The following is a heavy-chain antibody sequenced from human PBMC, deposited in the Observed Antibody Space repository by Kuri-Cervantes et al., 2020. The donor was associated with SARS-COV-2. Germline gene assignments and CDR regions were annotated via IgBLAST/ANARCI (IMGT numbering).Heavy chain of an antibody. Sequence: GESLKISCSASGFTFSSFPLHWVRQAPGKGLEYVSAVSSNGGSTYYADSVKGRFTISRDNSKNTLYLQMGSLRAEDMAVYYCARAALRYFDPIDYWGQGTLVTVSS. D-gene: IGHD3-9*01. CDR3: ARAALRYFDPIDY. CDR2: VSSNGGST. V-gene: IGHV3-64*02. CDR1: GFTFSSFP. J-gene: IGHJ4*02.